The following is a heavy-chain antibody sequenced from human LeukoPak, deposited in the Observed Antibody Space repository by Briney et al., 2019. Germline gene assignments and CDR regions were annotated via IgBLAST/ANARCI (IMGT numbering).Heavy chain of an antibody. J-gene: IGHJ4*02. CDR3: ARDPPSRGTRYFDY. D-gene: IGHD3-16*01. V-gene: IGHV3-21*01. CDR1: GFPFSRYS. CDR2: ITSSSSNK. Sequence: GGSLRLSCAASGFPFSRYSMNWVRQAPGEGPQWVSSITSSSSNKNYVDSVKGRFTVSRDNAKNSLYLQMDSLRVEDTAVYYCARDPPSRGTRYFDYWGQGILVTVSS.